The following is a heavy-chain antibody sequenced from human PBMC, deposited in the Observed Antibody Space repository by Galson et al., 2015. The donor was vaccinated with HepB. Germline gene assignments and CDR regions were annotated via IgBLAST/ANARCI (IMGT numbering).Heavy chain of an antibody. CDR3: AREPTADSS. D-gene: IGHD6-13*01. J-gene: IGHJ4*02. Sequence: LRLSCAASGFTFTRHWMSWVRQAPGKGLEWVANINEDGNEENYMDSVKGRFTISRDNAKNSLYLQMNSLRAGDTAVYYCAREPTADSSWGQGTLVTVSS. V-gene: IGHV3-7*03. CDR2: INEDGNEE. CDR1: GFTFTRHW.